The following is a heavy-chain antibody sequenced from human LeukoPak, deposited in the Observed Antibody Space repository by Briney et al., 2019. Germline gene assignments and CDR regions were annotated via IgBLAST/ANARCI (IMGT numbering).Heavy chain of an antibody. Sequence: GGSLRLSCAASGFTVSSNYMSWVRQAPGKGLEWVSVIYSGGSTYYADSVKGRFTISIDNSKNTLYLQMNSLRAEDTAVYYCARDLPSSGYWYRDAFDIWGRGTMVTVSS. V-gene: IGHV3-66*01. J-gene: IGHJ3*02. CDR1: GFTVSSNY. D-gene: IGHD3-22*01. CDR3: ARDLPSSGYWYRDAFDI. CDR2: IYSGGST.